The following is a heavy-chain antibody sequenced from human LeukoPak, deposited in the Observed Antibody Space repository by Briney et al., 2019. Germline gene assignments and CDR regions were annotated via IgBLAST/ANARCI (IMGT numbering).Heavy chain of an antibody. CDR2: ISSSRNTI. J-gene: IGHJ4*02. CDR1: GFTFTSYN. D-gene: IGHD2-15*01. V-gene: IGHV3-48*02. Sequence: GGSLRLSCAASGFTFTSYNINWVRQAPGKGLEWVSYISSSRNTIYYADSVKGRFTVSRDNAKNSLYLQMSSLRDEDTAVYYCARDLYSREDYWGQGTLVTVSS. CDR3: ARDLYSREDY.